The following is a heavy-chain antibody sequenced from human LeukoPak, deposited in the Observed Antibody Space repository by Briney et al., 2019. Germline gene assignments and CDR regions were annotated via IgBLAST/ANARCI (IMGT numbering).Heavy chain of an antibody. CDR3: ARRYDFWSGYGYYYYMDV. D-gene: IGHD3-3*01. V-gene: IGHV3-74*01. Sequence: GGSLRLSCPASGFTFSSYWMHWVRQAPGKGLVWVSRINSDGSSTSYADSVKGRFTISRDNAKNTLYLQMNSLRAEDTAVYYCARRYDFWSGYGYYYYMDVWGKGTTVTVSS. CDR2: INSDGSST. CDR1: GFTFSSYW. J-gene: IGHJ6*03.